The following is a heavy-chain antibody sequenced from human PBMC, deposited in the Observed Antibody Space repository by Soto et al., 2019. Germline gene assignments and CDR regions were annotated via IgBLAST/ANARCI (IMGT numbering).Heavy chain of an antibody. CDR2: IIPIFGTA. D-gene: IGHD3-22*01. V-gene: IGHV1-69*13. J-gene: IGHJ3*02. CDR1: GGTFSSYA. Sequence: SVKVSCKASGGTFSSYAISWVRQAPGQGLEWMGGIIPIFGTANYAQKFQGRVTITADESTSTDYMELSSLRSEDTAVYYCASRTYYYDRSGQGGAADIWG. CDR3: ASRTYYYDRSGQGGAADI.